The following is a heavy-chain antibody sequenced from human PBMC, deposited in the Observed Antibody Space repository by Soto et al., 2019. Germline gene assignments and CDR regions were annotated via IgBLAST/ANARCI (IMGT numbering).Heavy chain of an antibody. D-gene: IGHD3-10*01. V-gene: IGHV4-30-4*02. CDR1: GGSISSGDYY. CDR3: ARDPGSGSYYGWFDP. J-gene: IGHJ5*02. Sequence: SETLSLTCTVSGGSISSGDYYWSWIRQPPGKGLEWIGYIYYSGSTYYNPSLKSRVTISVDTSKNQFSLKLSSVTAADTAVYYCARDPGSGSYYGWFDPWGQGTLVTVSS. CDR2: IYYSGST.